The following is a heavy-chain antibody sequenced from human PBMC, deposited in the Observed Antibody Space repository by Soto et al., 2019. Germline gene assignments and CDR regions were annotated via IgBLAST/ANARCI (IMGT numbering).Heavy chain of an antibody. J-gene: IGHJ4*01. CDR3: ARQEAGCYFDS. CDR2: IYYSGST. CDR1: RGSISSGTNY. V-gene: IGHV4-39*01. Sequence: PSETLSLTCTVSRGSISSGTNYWAWIRQPPGKGLEWIANIYYSGSTFYTPSLKSRVTISLDTSKNQFSLKLGSVTAADTAVYYCARQEAGCYFDSWGNGTLVTVSS. D-gene: IGHD6-25*01.